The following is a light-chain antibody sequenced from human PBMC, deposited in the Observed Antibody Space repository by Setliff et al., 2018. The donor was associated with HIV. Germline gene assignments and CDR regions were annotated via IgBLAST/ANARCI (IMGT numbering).Light chain of an antibody. CDR3: CSNTVSNTYV. J-gene: IGLJ1*01. Sequence: QSVLTQPASVSGSPGQSITISCTGTSGDVGRYNLVSWYQQQPGKPPKLMIYQASKRPSGVSNRFSGSKSGNTASLTISGLQAEDEADYYCCSNTVSNTYVFGTGTKVTVL. CDR2: QAS. V-gene: IGLV2-23*01. CDR1: SGDVGRYNL.